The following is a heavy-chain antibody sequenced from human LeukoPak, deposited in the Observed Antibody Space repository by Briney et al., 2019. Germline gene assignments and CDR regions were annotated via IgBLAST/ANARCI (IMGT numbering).Heavy chain of an antibody. D-gene: IGHD3-9*01. Sequence: ASVTVSCKASGYTFTIYGISLVRQAPGQGLERMGWISAYNGNTNYAQKLQGRVTMTTDTSTSTAYMELRSLRSDDTAVYYCAREELLRYFDWQRYHYYYGMDIWGQGTAVTVSS. V-gene: IGHV1-18*01. CDR3: AREELLRYFDWQRYHYYYGMDI. J-gene: IGHJ6*02. CDR1: GYTFTIYG. CDR2: ISAYNGNT.